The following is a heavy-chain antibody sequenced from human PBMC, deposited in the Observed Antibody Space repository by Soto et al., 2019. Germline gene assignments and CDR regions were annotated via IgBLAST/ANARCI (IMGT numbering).Heavy chain of an antibody. V-gene: IGHV4-39*01. CDR2: INYSGST. J-gene: IGHJ6*01. CDR1: SGSMSNRLYH. CDR3: AKLAGYCSGTSCYGHYAMD. D-gene: IGHD2-2*01. Sequence: SETLSLTCIVSSGSMSNRLYHWRWIRQPPGKGLEWIGNINYSGSTYSNPSLQSRLTISVDTSNNQFSLTLSSVTAADTAVYYCAKLAGYCSGTSCYGHYAMD.